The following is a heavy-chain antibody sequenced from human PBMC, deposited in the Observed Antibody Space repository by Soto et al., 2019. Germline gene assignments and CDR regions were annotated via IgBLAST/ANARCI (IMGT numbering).Heavy chain of an antibody. CDR2: ISASGGSR. Sequence: PGGSLRLSCAVSGFTFNSYGMSWVRQAPGKGLEWVSAISASGGSRYYADSVKGRFTISRDNSKNTLYLQMNSLRAEDTAVYYCARDRRLGQLPQGGMDVWGQGTTVTVSS. V-gene: IGHV3-23*01. D-gene: IGHD6-6*01. CDR3: ARDRRLGQLPQGGMDV. J-gene: IGHJ6*02. CDR1: GFTFNSYG.